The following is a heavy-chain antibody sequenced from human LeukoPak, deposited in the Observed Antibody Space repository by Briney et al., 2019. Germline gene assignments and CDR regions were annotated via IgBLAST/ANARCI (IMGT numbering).Heavy chain of an antibody. J-gene: IGHJ4*02. CDR3: ARDPWFGESVFDY. D-gene: IGHD3-10*01. V-gene: IGHV3-7*01. Sequence: PGGSLRLSCAASGFTFSSYWMSWVRQAPGKGLEWVANIKQDGSEKCYVDSVKGRFTISRDNAKNSLYLQMNSLRAEDTAVYYCARDPWFGESVFDYWGQGTLVTVSS. CDR2: IKQDGSEK. CDR1: GFTFSSYW.